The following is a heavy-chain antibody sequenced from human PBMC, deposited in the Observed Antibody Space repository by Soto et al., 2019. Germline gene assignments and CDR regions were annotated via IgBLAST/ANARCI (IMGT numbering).Heavy chain of an antibody. D-gene: IGHD4-17*01. CDR3: TKVVYGGNSAPNSGMDL. Sequence: PGGSLRLSCAASGFTFSSYAMSWVRLAPGKGLEWVSTVNTGGSSTFYADSVKGRFTISRDNSKNTLFLQMNSLRAEDTAIYYCTKVVYGGNSAPNSGMDLWGQGTKVTVSS. V-gene: IGHV3-23*01. J-gene: IGHJ6*02. CDR2: VNTGGSST. CDR1: GFTFSSYA.